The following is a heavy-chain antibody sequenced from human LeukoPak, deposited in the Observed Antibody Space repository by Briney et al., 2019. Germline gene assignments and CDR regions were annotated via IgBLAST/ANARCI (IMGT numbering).Heavy chain of an antibody. Sequence: QTGGSLRLSCAASGFTFSSYEMNWVRQAPGKGLEWVSYISSSGSTIYYADSVKGRFTISRDNAKNSLYLQMNSLRAEDTAVYYCAKDWGEYFDYVWGSFTSFDFWGQGTLVTVSS. CDR2: ISSSGSTI. CDR1: GFTFSSYE. V-gene: IGHV3-48*03. D-gene: IGHD3-16*01. J-gene: IGHJ4*02. CDR3: AKDWGEYFDYVWGSFTSFDF.